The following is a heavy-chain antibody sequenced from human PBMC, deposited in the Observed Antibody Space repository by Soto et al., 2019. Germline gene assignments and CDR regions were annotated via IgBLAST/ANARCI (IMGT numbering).Heavy chain of an antibody. V-gene: IGHV4-59*01. CDR1: GGSISSYY. J-gene: IGHJ6*02. D-gene: IGHD2-2*01. CDR3: ARVLGYCSSTSYYRGYYYYYGMDV. Sequence: QVQLQESGPGLVKPSETLSLTCTVSGGSISSYYWSWIRQPPGKGLEWIGYIYYSGSTNYNPSLKSRVPISVDTSKNQFSLKLSSVTAADTAVYYCARVLGYCSSTSYYRGYYYYYGMDVWGQGTTVTVSS. CDR2: IYYSGST.